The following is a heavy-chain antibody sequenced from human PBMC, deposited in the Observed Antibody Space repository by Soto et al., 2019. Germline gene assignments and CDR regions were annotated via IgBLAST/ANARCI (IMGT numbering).Heavy chain of an antibody. CDR3: ARELFRALVGHRHHFAF. J-gene: IGHJ4*01. V-gene: IGHV3-11*01. CDR1: AVSLSHGY. Sequence: GQSLRLSCAASAVSLSHGYMTWIRQAPGQGKEWVSYISSRSGTIFYADSVKGRFTLSRDNSKNSMYLQMNSLRAEDTAVYYCARELFRALVGHRHHFAFWGQGTLVTVSS. D-gene: IGHD5-18*01. CDR2: ISSRSGTI.